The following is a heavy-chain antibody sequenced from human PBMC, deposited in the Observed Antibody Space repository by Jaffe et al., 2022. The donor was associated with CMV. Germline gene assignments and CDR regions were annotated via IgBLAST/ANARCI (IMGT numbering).Heavy chain of an antibody. Sequence: EVQLVESGGGLVQPGGSLRLSCAASGFTFSSYAMHWVRQAPGKGLEYVSAISSNGGSTYYANSVKGRFTISRDNSKNTLYLQMGSLRAEDMAVYYCARDGAITTRSYYYYYMDVWGKGTTVTVSS. CDR2: ISSNGGST. J-gene: IGHJ6*03. V-gene: IGHV3-64*01. CDR1: GFTFSSYA. D-gene: IGHD3-22*01. CDR3: ARDGAITTRSYYYYYMDV.